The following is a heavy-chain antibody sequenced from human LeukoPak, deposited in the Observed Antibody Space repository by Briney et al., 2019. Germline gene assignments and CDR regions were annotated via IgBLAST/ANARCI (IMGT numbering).Heavy chain of an antibody. CDR2: ISYDGSNK. V-gene: IGHV3-30-3*01. Sequence: GGSLRLSWAASGFTFSSYAMHWVRQTPGKGLEWVAVISYDGSNKYYADSVKGRFTISRDNSKDTVSLQMNSLRAEDTAVYYCTRDMDILIVPAAMTFDYWGQGTLVTVSS. CDR1: GFTFSSYA. CDR3: TRDMDILIVPAAMTFDY. J-gene: IGHJ4*02. D-gene: IGHD2-2*03.